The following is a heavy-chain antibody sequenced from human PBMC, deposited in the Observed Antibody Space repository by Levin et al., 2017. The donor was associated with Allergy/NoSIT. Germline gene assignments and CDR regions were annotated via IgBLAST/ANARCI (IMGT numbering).Heavy chain of an antibody. J-gene: IGHJ4*02. CDR2: ISATGGSY. Sequence: HGESLKISCEARGIIFSNHGMSWVRQAPGKGLEWVAAISATGGSYYYAGSVKGRFTVPRDNCKNTLFLQMNSLRGDDTAVYYCAKDRGFSYGYGFDSWGQGTLVTVSS. CDR3: AKDRGFSYGYGFDS. D-gene: IGHD5-18*01. CDR1: GIIFSNHG. V-gene: IGHV3-23*01.